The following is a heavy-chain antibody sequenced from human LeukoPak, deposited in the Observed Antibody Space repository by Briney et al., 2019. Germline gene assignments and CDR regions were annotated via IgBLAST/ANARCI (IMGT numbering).Heavy chain of an antibody. V-gene: IGHV1-69*05. CDR2: IIPIFGTA. CDR1: GGTFSSYA. Sequence: SVKVSCKASGGTFSSYAISWLRQAPGQGLEWMGRIIPIFGTANYAQKFQGRVTITTDESTSTAYMELSSLRSEDTAVYYCAREGNSYSSSEYCYYYMDVWGKGTTVTVSS. J-gene: IGHJ6*03. D-gene: IGHD6-13*01. CDR3: AREGNSYSSSEYCYYYMDV.